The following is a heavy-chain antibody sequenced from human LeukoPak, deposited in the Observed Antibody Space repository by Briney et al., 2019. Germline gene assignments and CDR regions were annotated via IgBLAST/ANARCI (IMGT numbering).Heavy chain of an antibody. V-gene: IGHV1-2*02. CDR2: IHPNNGGT. Sequence: ASVKVSCKASGFTFTGYFIHWVRQAPGQGLEWMGWIHPNNGGTKYAQKSQDRVTMTRDTSINTDYMELSRLRSDDTAVFYWARERSAYPYWGRGTVVTVSS. CDR1: GFTFTGYF. D-gene: IGHD5-12*01. CDR3: ARERSAYPY. J-gene: IGHJ1*01.